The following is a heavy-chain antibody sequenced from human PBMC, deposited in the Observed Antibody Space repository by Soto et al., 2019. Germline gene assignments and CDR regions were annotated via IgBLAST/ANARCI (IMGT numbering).Heavy chain of an antibody. Sequence: QVQLQQWGAGLLKPSETLSLTCAVYGGSFSGYYWSWIRQPPGKGLEGIGEIKHRGSTNYNPSLKSRVTISVDTSKNQFSLKLSSVTAADTAVYYCARGDILTGYSHWGQGTLVTVSS. J-gene: IGHJ4*02. V-gene: IGHV4-34*01. CDR1: GGSFSGYY. CDR3: ARGDILTGYSH. D-gene: IGHD3-9*01. CDR2: IKHRGST.